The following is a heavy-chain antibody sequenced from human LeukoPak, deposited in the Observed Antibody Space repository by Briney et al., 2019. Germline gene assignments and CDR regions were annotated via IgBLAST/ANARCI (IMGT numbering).Heavy chain of an antibody. D-gene: IGHD6-19*01. CDR3: ARASGKGSGSGY. Sequence: GGSLRLSCAAPGFTFSSYGMHWVRQAPGKGLEWVSVIYSDGSTYYADSVKGRFTISRDNSKNTLYFQMNSLRAEDTAVYYCARASGKGSGSGYWGQGALVTVSS. CDR2: IYSDGST. J-gene: IGHJ4*02. CDR1: GFTFSSYG. V-gene: IGHV3-66*01.